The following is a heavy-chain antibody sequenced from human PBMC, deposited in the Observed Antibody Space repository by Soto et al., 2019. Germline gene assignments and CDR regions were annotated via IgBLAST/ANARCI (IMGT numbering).Heavy chain of an antibody. CDR3: GREGQYYDILTGYTWFDP. CDR1: GYTFTSYA. J-gene: IGHJ5*02. Sequence: ASVKVSCKASGYTFTSYAMHWVRQAPGQRLEWMGWINAGNGNTKYSQKFQGRVTITRDTSASTAYMELSSLRSEDTAVYYCGREGQYYDILTGYTWFDPWGQGTLVTVSS. D-gene: IGHD3-9*01. V-gene: IGHV1-3*01. CDR2: INAGNGNT.